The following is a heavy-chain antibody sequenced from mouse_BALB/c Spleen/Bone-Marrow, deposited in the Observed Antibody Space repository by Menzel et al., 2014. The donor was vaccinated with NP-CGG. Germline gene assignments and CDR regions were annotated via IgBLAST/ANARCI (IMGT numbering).Heavy chain of an antibody. Sequence: VQLQQSGPEEVKPGASVKISCKASGYFFTAYYMNWVKESHGKSLEWIGRINSYNGDILYNQKFKDKATLTVDKSSSTAHMELLSLTSEDYAVYYCGRGSDYLASGGQGTLVTVSP. V-gene: IGHV1-37*01. D-gene: IGHD2-4*01. CDR1: GYFFTAYY. J-gene: IGHJ3*01. CDR2: INSYNGDI. CDR3: GRGSDYLAS.